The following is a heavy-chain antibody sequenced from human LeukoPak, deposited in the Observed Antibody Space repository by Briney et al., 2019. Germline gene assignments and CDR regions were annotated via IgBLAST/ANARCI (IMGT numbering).Heavy chain of an antibody. D-gene: IGHD3-22*01. J-gene: IGHJ4*02. CDR2: ISTRGGGI. V-gene: IGHV3-23*01. CDR1: GFMFSNHA. Sequence: GGSLRLSCAGSGFMFSNHAMSWVRQAPGKGLEWVSGISTRGGGIYYADSVKGRFTISRDNSKNTLYLQMKCLRAEDTAVYYCAKDGFDYYDSSGYYYFDYWGQGTLVTVSS. CDR3: AKDGFDYYDSSGYYYFDY.